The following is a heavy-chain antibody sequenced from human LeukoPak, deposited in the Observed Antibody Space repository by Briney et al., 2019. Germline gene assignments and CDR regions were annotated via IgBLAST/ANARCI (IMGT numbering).Heavy chain of an antibody. J-gene: IGHJ4*02. CDR2: ISAYNGNT. Sequence: ASVKVSCKASGYTFTSYGISWVRQAPGQGLEWMGWISAYNGNTNYAQKLRGRVTMTTDTSTSTAYMELRSLRSDDTAVYYCARDRGYDILTGYEYYFDYWGQGTLVTVSS. CDR1: GYTFTSYG. CDR3: ARDRGYDILTGYEYYFDY. V-gene: IGHV1-18*01. D-gene: IGHD3-9*01.